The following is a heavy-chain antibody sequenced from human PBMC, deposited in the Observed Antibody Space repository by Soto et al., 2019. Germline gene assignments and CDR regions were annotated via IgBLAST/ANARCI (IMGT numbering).Heavy chain of an antibody. D-gene: IGHD6-13*01. J-gene: IGHJ4*02. V-gene: IGHV3-53*01. CDR2: IYSGGST. CDR3: AREVAAADYYFDY. Sequence: GGSLRLFCAASGFTVSSNYMSWVRQAPGKGLEWVSVIYSGGSTYYADSVKGRFTISRDNSKNTLYLQMNSLRAEDTAVYYCAREVAAADYYFDYWGQGTLVTVSS. CDR1: GFTVSSNY.